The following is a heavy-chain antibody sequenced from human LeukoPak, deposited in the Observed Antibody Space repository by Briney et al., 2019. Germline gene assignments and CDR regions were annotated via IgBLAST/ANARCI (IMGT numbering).Heavy chain of an antibody. Sequence: ASVKVSCKASGGTFSSYAISWVRQAPGKGLEWMGGFDPEDGETIYAQKFQGRVTITEDTATDTAYMELSSLRSEDTAVYYCATDLIAAAGTVDYGGQGTLVTVSS. CDR3: ATDLIAAAGTVDY. CDR2: FDPEDGET. CDR1: GGTFSSYA. D-gene: IGHD6-13*01. V-gene: IGHV1-24*01. J-gene: IGHJ4*02.